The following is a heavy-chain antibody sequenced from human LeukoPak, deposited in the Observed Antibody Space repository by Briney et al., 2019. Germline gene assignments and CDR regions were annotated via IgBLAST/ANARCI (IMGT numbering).Heavy chain of an antibody. D-gene: IGHD2-2*01. V-gene: IGHV3-13*01. CDR3: ANIYCTSSTCHFDY. CDR1: GFTFRSYD. J-gene: IGHJ4*02. CDR2: IGTAGGI. Sequence: PGGSLRLSCAASGFTFRSYDMHWVRQATGKGLEWVSGIGTAGGIYYPGSVKGRFTISRENAKNSLYLQMNSLRAEDTAVYYCANIYCTSSTCHFDYWGQGTLVTVSS.